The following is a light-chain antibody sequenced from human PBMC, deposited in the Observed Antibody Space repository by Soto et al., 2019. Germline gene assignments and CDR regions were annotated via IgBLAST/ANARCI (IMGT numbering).Light chain of an antibody. CDR1: QSLLQSDGKTY. Sequence: DIVMNQTPLSLSVTPGQPASISCKSSQSLLQSDGKTYLFWLLQKPGQPPKLLIYEVSKRFSGVPDRFSGSGSGTEFTLKISRVEAEDVGVYYCMQTIQLPITFGQGTRLEIK. J-gene: IGKJ5*01. CDR3: MQTIQLPIT. CDR2: EVS. V-gene: IGKV2D-29*01.